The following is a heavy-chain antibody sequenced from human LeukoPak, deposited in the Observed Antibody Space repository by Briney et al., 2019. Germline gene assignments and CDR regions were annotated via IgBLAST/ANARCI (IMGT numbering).Heavy chain of an antibody. V-gene: IGHV4-34*01. CDR3: AKVSLWVGGLGGWFDP. D-gene: IGHD3-10*01. CDR2: INHSGST. J-gene: IGHJ5*02. Sequence: SETLSLTCAVYGGSFSGYYWSWIRQPPGKGLEWIGEINHSGSTNYNPSLKSRVTISVDTSKNLFSLKLSSVTAADTAVYYCAKVSLWVGGLGGWFDPWGRGSLVTVSS. CDR1: GGSFSGYY.